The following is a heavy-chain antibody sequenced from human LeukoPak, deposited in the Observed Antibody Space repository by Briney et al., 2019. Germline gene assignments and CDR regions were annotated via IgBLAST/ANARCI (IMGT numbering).Heavy chain of an antibody. CDR2: ISYDRSNK. J-gene: IGHJ4*02. D-gene: IGHD1-20*01. Sequence: GGSLRLSCAASGFTFSSYAMHWVRQAPGKGLEWVAVISYDRSNKYYADSVKGRFTISRDNSKNTLYLQMNSLRAEDTAVYYCARDRYNWNRFDYWGQGTLVTVSS. CDR1: GFTFSSYA. V-gene: IGHV3-30-3*01. CDR3: ARDRYNWNRFDY.